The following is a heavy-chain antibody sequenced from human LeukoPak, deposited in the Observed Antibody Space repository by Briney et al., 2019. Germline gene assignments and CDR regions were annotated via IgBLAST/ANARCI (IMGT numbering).Heavy chain of an antibody. V-gene: IGHV1-18*04. Sequence: ASVKVSCKASGYTFTGYYIHWVRQAPGQGLEWVGWIRGDNGNTNYAQKLQGRVTMTTDTSTSTAYMELRSLGSDETAAYYCARVDLLTGYYFFDYWGQGTLVTVSS. J-gene: IGHJ4*02. CDR1: GYTFTGYY. D-gene: IGHD3-9*01. CDR2: IRGDNGNT. CDR3: ARVDLLTGYYFFDY.